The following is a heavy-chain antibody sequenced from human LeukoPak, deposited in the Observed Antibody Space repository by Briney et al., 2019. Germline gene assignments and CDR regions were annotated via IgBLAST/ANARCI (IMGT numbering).Heavy chain of an antibody. D-gene: IGHD3-22*01. CDR3: ARVPYYYDSSGYLPLDY. CDR1: GFTFSSYW. J-gene: IGHJ4*02. V-gene: IGHV3-74*01. Sequence: GGSLRLSCAASGFTFSSYWMHWARQAPGKGLVWVSRINSDGSSTSYADSVKGRFTISRDNAKNTLYLQMNSLRAEDTAVYYCARVPYYYDSSGYLPLDYWGQGTLVTVSS. CDR2: INSDGSST.